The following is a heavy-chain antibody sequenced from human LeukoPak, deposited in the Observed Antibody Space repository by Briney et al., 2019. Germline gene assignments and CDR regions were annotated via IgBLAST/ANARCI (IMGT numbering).Heavy chain of an antibody. CDR1: GYTFTNNG. CDR3: ARENAGTTIYVGLDY. V-gene: IGHV1-18*01. CDR2: ISAYHGDT. D-gene: IGHD1-14*01. J-gene: IGHJ4*02. Sequence: ASVKVSCKASGYTFTNNGVSWVRQAPGQGLEWMGWISAYHGDTHYAQKFQGRVTMTTDTSTSTAYMELRSLRYDDTAVYYCARENAGTTIYVGLDYWGQGALVTVSS.